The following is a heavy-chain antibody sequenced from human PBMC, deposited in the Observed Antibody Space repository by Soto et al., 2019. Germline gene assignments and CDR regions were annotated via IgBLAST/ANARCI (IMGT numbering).Heavy chain of an antibody. J-gene: IGHJ6*02. D-gene: IGHD2-2*02. CDR3: ARDSECSSTSCYTGYYYYYYGMDV. Sequence: ASVKVSCKASGGTFSSYAISWVRQAPGQGLGWMGGIIPILGIANYAQKFQGRVTITADKSTSTAYMELSSLRSEDTAVYYCARDSECSSTSCYTGYYYYYYGMDVWGQGTTVTVSS. V-gene: IGHV1-69*10. CDR1: GGTFSSYA. CDR2: IIPILGIA.